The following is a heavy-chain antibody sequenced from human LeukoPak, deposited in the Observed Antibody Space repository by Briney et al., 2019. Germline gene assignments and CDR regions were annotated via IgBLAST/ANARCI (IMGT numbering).Heavy chain of an antibody. CDR3: ARARVGGTSYYYYYYGMDV. J-gene: IGHJ6*02. V-gene: IGHV1-2*02. Sequence: GASVKVSCKASGCTFTGYYMHWVRQAPGQGLEWMGWINPNSGGTNYAQKFQGRVTMTRDTSISTAYMELSRMRSDDTAVYYCARARVGGTSYYYYYYGMDVWGQGTTVTVSS. CDR1: GCTFTGYY. CDR2: INPNSGGT. D-gene: IGHD3-16*01.